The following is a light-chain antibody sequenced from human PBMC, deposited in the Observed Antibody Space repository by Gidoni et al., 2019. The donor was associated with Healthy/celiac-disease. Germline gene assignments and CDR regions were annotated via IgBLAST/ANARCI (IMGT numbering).Light chain of an antibody. V-gene: IGKV1-8*01. Sequence: AIRMTQSPSSFSASTGDRVTITCRASLGISSYLAWYQQKPGKAPKLLIYAASTLQSGVPSRFSGSGSGTDFTLTISCLQSEDFTTYYCQQYYSYPHTFGGGTKVEIK. J-gene: IGKJ4*01. CDR2: AAS. CDR3: QQYYSYPHT. CDR1: LGISSY.